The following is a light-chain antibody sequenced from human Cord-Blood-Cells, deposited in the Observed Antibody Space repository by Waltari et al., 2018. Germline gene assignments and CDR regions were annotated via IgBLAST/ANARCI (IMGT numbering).Light chain of an antibody. CDR1: RLRSYY. J-gene: IGLJ2*01. Sequence: SSELTQDPAVSVALGPTVRITCQGDRLRSYYASWYQQKPGQAPVLVIYGKNNRPSGIPDRFSGSSSGNTASLTITGAQAEDEADYYCNSRDSSGNHLVFGGGTKLTVL. CDR2: GKN. CDR3: NSRDSSGNHLV. V-gene: IGLV3-19*01.